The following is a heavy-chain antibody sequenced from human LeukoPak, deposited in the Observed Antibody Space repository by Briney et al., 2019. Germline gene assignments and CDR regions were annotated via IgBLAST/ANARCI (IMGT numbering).Heavy chain of an antibody. CDR3: ARSKDILTGYCFDY. D-gene: IGHD3-9*01. CDR2: IFYSGST. J-gene: IGHJ4*02. CDR1: GGSISTSNYY. Sequence: PSETLSLTCTVSGGSISTSNYYWGWIRQPPGKGLEWIGNIFYSGSTYYSPSLKSRVTISLDTSKNQFSLKLNSVTAADTAVYYCARSKDILTGYCFDYWGLGTLVTVSS. V-gene: IGHV4-39*07.